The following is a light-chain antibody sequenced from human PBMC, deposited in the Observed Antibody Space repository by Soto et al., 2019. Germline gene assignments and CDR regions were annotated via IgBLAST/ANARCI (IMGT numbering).Light chain of an antibody. V-gene: IGKV1-27*01. CDR2: SAS. CDR3: QRTYNAPRALT. Sequence: DIQLTQSPSSLSVSVGDRVTITCRVSQGISGYLNCYRQKPGEVPKLLIYSASNLQSGVRSRFSGSGSATDITLTISSMPPEDVANYYGQRTYNAPRALTFGAGTKVDIK. CDR1: QGISGY. J-gene: IGKJ4*01.